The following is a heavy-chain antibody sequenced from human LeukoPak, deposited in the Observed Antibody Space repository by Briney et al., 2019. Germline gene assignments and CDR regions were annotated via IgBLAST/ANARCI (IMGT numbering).Heavy chain of an antibody. CDR3: ARDEVVPAAIGHYYYYMDV. V-gene: IGHV3-48*01. J-gene: IGHJ6*03. Sequence: GGSLRLACVASGFTLRSYSMNWVRQAPGKGLGWVSYISSSSSTIYYADSVKGRFTISRDNAKNSLYLQMNSLRAEDTAVYYCARDEVVPAAIGHYYYYMDVWGKGTTVTVSS. CDR1: GFTLRSYS. D-gene: IGHD2-2*01. CDR2: ISSSSSTI.